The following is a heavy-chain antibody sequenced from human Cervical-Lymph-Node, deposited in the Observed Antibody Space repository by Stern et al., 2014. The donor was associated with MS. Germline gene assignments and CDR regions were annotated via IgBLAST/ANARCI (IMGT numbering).Heavy chain of an antibody. CDR1: GGSISSGGYF. J-gene: IGHJ4*02. V-gene: IGHV4-31*03. CDR3: ARVEYTGSYYFDC. CDR2: IHYSGST. D-gene: IGHD1-26*01. Sequence: QVQLQESGPGLVKPSQTLYLTCIVSGGSISSGGYFWSWIRQHQGKGLEWIGCIHYSGSTYYSPSLKSRVTVSVDTSKNQFSLKLTSVTAADTAVYYCARVEYTGSYYFDCWGQGTLVTVSS.